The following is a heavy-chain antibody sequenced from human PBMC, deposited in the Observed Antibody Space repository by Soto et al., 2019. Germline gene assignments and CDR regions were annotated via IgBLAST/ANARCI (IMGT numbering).Heavy chain of an antibody. D-gene: IGHD3-3*01. J-gene: IGHJ5*02. CDR2: IYSGGST. V-gene: IGHV3-53*01. CDR3: ARNDPRGDFWSGYDWFDP. CDR1: GFTVSSNY. Sequence: EVQLVESGGGLIQPGGSLRLSCAASGFTVSSNYMSWVRQAPGKGLEWVSVIYSGGSTYYADSVKGRFTISRDNSKNTLYLQMNSLRAEDTAVYYCARNDPRGDFWSGYDWFDPWGQGTLVTVSS.